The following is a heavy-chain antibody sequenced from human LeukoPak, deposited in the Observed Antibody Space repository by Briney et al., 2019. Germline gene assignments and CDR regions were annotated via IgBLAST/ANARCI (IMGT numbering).Heavy chain of an antibody. CDR3: AKDGFYDFWSGYPNH. V-gene: IGHV3-74*01. Sequence: GGSLRLSGAASGFNFSSYWMHWVRHAPGKGLVWVSRINSDGSSTSYADSVKGRFTISRDNAKNTLYLQMNSLRAEDTAMYYCAKDGFYDFWSGYPNHWGQGTLVTVSS. J-gene: IGHJ5*02. CDR1: GFNFSSYW. CDR2: INSDGSST. D-gene: IGHD3-3*01.